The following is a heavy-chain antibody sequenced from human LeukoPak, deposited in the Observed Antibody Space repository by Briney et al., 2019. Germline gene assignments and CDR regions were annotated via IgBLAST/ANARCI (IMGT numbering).Heavy chain of an antibody. V-gene: IGHV4-39*07. CDR1: GGSISSSSYY. CDR3: ARNYYNTKKPWD. Sequence: SETLSLTCTVSGGSISSSSYYWGWIRQPPGKGLEWIGSMYSSGSTYYNPSLKSRVTISVDTSKNQFSLKLSSVTAADTAVYFCARNYYNTKKPWDWGQGTLVTVS. J-gene: IGHJ4*02. D-gene: IGHD3-22*01. CDR2: MYSSGST.